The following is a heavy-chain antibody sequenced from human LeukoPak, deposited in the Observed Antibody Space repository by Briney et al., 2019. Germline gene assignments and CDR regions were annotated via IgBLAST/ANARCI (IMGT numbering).Heavy chain of an antibody. Sequence: HPRGSLRLSCAASGFTFSSHWMHWVRQAPGRGLEWVSVIYSGGTIYYADSVKGRFIISRDNSKNTLFLQMNSLRADDTAVYYCARGLYDDNGGFWGQGTMVTVSS. D-gene: IGHD3-22*01. CDR2: IYSGGTI. V-gene: IGHV3-53*01. CDR3: ARGLYDDNGGF. J-gene: IGHJ3*01. CDR1: GFTFSSHW.